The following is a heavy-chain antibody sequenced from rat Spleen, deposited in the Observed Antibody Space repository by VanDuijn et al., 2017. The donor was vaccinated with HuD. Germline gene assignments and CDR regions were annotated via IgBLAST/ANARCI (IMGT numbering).Heavy chain of an antibody. V-gene: IGHV5S13*01. Sequence: EVQLVESGGGLVQPGRSLKLSCAASGFIFSNYDMAWVRQAPTKGLEWIASISTGGVNTDYRDSVKGRFTISRDNAKNTQYLQMDSLRSEDTATYYCVRGGYDGYYHPYNWFAYWGQGTLVTVSS. J-gene: IGHJ3*01. CDR3: VRGGYDGYYHPYNWFAY. CDR1: GFIFSNYD. CDR2: ISTGGVNT. D-gene: IGHD1-12*03.